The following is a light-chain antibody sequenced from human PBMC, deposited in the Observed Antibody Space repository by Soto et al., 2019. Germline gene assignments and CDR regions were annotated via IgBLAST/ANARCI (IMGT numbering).Light chain of an antibody. V-gene: IGLV1-40*01. J-gene: IGLJ1*01. CDR3: QSYDSSLSVFYV. CDR2: GNS. CDR1: SSNIGAGYD. Sequence: QSVLTQPPSVSGAPGQRVTISCTGSSSNIGAGYDVHWYQQRPGTAPKLLIYGNSNRPSGVPDRFSGSKSGTSASLAITGLQAEDEADYYCQSYDSSLSVFYVFGTGTKVTVL.